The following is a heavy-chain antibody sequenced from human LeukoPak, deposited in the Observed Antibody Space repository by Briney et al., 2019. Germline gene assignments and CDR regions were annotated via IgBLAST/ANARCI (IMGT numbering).Heavy chain of an antibody. J-gene: IGHJ5*02. CDR1: GGSISSSSYY. Sequence: PSETLSLTCTVSGGSISSSSYYWGWIRQPPGKGLEWIGSVYYSGSTYYNPSLKSRVTISVDTSKNQFSLKLSSVTAADTAVYYCSSQLGGNCSSTSCYLEESWFGPWGQGTLVTVSS. D-gene: IGHD2-2*01. V-gene: IGHV4-39*01. CDR3: SSQLGGNCSSTSCYLEESWFGP. CDR2: VYYSGST.